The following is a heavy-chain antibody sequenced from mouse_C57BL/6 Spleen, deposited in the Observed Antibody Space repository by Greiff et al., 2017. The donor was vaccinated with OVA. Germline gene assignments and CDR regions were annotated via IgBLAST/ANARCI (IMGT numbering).Heavy chain of an antibody. D-gene: IGHD1-3*01. CDR3: ARSSPWFAY. V-gene: IGHV14-2*01. Sequence: SGAELVKPGASVKLSCTASGFNIKDYYMHWVKQRTEQGLEWIGRIDPGDGETKYAAKFQGKATITADTSSNTAYLELSSLTSEDTAVXYCARSSPWFAYWGQGTLVTVSA. CDR2: IDPGDGET. CDR1: GFNIKDYY. J-gene: IGHJ3*01.